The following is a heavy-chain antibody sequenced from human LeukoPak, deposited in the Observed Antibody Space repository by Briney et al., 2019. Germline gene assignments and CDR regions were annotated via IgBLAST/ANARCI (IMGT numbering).Heavy chain of an antibody. V-gene: IGHV1-2*02. Sequence: RASVKVSCKASGYTFTGYYMHWVRQAPGQGLEWMGWINPNSGGTNYAQKFQGRVTMTRDTSISTAYMELSRLRSDDTAVYYCARLPDYYGSGSYKDYWGQGTLVTVSS. CDR2: INPNSGGT. J-gene: IGHJ4*02. CDR3: ARLPDYYGSGSYKDY. D-gene: IGHD3-10*01. CDR1: GYTFTGYY.